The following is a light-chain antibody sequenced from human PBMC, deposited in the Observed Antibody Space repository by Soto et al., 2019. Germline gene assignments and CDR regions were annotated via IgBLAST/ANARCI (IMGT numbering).Light chain of an antibody. J-gene: IGKJ5*01. CDR3: QQLFDYPIT. CDR1: QVISTS. CDR2: AAS. Sequence: DIELTQSPSFLSPSIGESVTITCRASQVISTSLAWYQVKTGKPPKILIYAASTLESGVPSRFRATVSGTEFSLTITSLQPEDFATYYCQQLFDYPITFGQGTRLEIK. V-gene: IGKV1-9*01.